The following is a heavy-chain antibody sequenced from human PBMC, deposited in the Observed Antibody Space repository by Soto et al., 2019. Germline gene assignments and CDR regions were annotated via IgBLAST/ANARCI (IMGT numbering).Heavy chain of an antibody. D-gene: IGHD3-16*02. CDR2: ISYSEST. CDR3: AGHTYFDYFWGSYRLDY. V-gene: IGHV4-39*01. Sequence: SETLSLTCTVSGGSISSNSYYWGWIRQPPGKGLEWIGSISYSESTYYSPSLKSRVTISVDTSNNQFSLKLSSVTAADTAVYYCAGHTYFDYFWGSYRLDYWGQGTLVTVSS. J-gene: IGHJ4*02. CDR1: GGSISSNSYY.